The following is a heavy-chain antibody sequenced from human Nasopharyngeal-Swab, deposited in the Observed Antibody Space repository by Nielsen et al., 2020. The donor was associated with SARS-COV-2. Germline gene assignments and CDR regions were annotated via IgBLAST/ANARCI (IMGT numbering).Heavy chain of an antibody. CDR1: GFTFDDYA. V-gene: IGHV3-9*01. D-gene: IGHD6-13*01. CDR2: ISWNSGSI. CDR3: ARPYSSSWYWSDYYYYGMDV. J-gene: IGHJ6*02. Sequence: GGSLRLSCAASGFTFDDYAMHWVRQAPGKGLEWVSGISWNSGSIGYADSVKGRFTISRDNAKNSLYLQMNSLRAEDTALYYCARPYSSSWYWSDYYYYGMDVWGQGTTVTVSS.